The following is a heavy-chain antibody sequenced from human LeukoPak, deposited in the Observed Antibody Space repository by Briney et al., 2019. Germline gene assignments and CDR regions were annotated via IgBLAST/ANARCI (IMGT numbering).Heavy chain of an antibody. CDR3: ARETTGVTSDY. CDR2: ISGYNGNA. V-gene: IGHV1-18*01. Sequence: APVKVSCKASGYTFTSYGISWVRQAPGHGLEWMGWISGYNGNANYAQELQGRVTMNTDTSTNTAYMELRGLRSGDTSVYYCARETTGVTSDYWGQGTLVTVSS. J-gene: IGHJ4*02. CDR1: GYTFTSYG. D-gene: IGHD4-23*01.